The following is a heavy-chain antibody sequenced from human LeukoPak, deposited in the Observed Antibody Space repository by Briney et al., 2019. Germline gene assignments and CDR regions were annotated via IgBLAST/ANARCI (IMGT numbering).Heavy chain of an antibody. CDR2: IYPGDSDT. CDR1: GYSFTSYW. J-gene: IGHJ4*02. V-gene: IGHV5-51*01. CDR3: ARLRWGRGDCSSTSCYGHFDD. Sequence: GVSLKISCKGSGYSFTSYWIGWVRQMPGKGLEWMGIIYPGDSDTRYSPSFQGQVTISADKSIGTAYLQWSSLKASDTAMYYCARLRWGRGDCSSTSCYGHFDDWGQGTLVTVSS. D-gene: IGHD2-2*01.